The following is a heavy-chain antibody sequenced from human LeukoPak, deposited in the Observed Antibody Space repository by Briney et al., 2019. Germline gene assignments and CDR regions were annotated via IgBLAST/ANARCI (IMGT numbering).Heavy chain of an antibody. CDR2: IYSGGST. CDR3: AAHSSGWYDGLLDY. J-gene: IGHJ4*02. CDR1: GFTFSNYA. D-gene: IGHD6-19*01. Sequence: PGGSLRLSCAASGFTFSNYAMSWVRQAPGKGLEWGSVIYSGGSTYYADSAKGRFTIPRNNSKNPLHLQMNSLSAEDTAVYYCAAHSSGWYDGLLDYWGQGTLVTVSS. V-gene: IGHV3-53*01.